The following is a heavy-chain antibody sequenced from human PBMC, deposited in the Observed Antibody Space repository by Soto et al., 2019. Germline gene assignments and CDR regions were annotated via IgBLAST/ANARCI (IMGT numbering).Heavy chain of an antibody. CDR2: ISYDGSSK. J-gene: IGHJ6*01. Sequence: QVQLVESGGGVVQPGRPLRLSCAASGFTFSRYAMHWVRQAPGKGLELVAVISYDGSSKYYADSVKGRFTISRDNSENIVYFQMNSLRDEDPAVYYSARDLSSSGSLYYSYSAMDVWGHGTTVTVSS. CDR1: GFTFSRYA. D-gene: IGHD6-13*01. V-gene: IGHV3-30*04. CDR3: ARDLSSSGSLYYSYSAMDV.